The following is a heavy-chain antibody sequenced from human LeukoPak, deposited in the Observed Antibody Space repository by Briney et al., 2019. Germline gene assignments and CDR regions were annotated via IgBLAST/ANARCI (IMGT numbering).Heavy chain of an antibody. V-gene: IGHV4-38-2*02. J-gene: IGHJ2*01. CDR1: GYSISSGYS. CDR2: ISHSGTT. D-gene: IGHD1-20*01. CDR3: ARERIPGYFDL. Sequence: PSETLSLTCTVSGYSISSGYSWGWIRPPPGKGLEWIGIISHSGTTYYNPSLQSRVTISLDTSKNHFSLKLNSVTATDTAVYYCARERIPGYFDLWGRGTLVTVSS.